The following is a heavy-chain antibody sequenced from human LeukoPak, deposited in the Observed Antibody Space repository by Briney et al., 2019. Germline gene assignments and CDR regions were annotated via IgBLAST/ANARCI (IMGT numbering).Heavy chain of an antibody. CDR2: IYHSGST. CDR3: ARDGDILTGYYR. J-gene: IGHJ4*02. CDR1: GYSISSGYY. V-gene: IGHV4-38-2*02. D-gene: IGHD3-9*01. Sequence: SETLSLTCTVSGYSISSGYYWGWIRQPPGKGLEWIGSIYHSGSTYYNPSLKSRVTISVDTSKNQFSLKLSSVTAADTAVYYCARDGDILTGYYRWGQGTLVTVSS.